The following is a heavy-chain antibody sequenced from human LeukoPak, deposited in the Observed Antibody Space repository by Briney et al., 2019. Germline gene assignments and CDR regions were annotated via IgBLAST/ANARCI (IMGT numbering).Heavy chain of an antibody. CDR1: GFIFSRHT. CDR2: ISYDGSNE. V-gene: IGHV3-30-3*01. D-gene: IGHD6-13*01. Sequence: AWGSLRLSCAASGFIFSRHTMHWVRQAPGKGLQWVALISYDGSNEYFADSVKGRFTISRDNSRNTLSLQVNSLRLEDTAVYYCVRSSAAAKYYFDYWGQGTLVTVSS. J-gene: IGHJ4*02. CDR3: VRSSAAAKYYFDY.